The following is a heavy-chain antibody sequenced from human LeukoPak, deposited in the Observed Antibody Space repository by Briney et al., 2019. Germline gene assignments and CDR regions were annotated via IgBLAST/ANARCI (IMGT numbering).Heavy chain of an antibody. CDR1: GFTFSSYW. CDR3: ARVTMVRGFDY. CDR2: IKQDGSEK. Sequence: GGSLRLSCAASGFTFSSYWMSWVRQAPGKGLEWVANIKQDGSEKYYVDSVKGRFTISRDNSKNTLYLQMNSLRAEDTAVYYCARVTMVRGFDYWGQGTLVTVSS. V-gene: IGHV3-7*03. D-gene: IGHD3-10*01. J-gene: IGHJ4*02.